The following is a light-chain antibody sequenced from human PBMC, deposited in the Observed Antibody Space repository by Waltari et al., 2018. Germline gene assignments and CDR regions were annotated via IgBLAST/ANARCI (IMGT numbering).Light chain of an antibody. CDR1: SSNIGAGYD. V-gene: IGLV1-40*01. CDR3: QSYDNRLYGTRV. Sequence: QSVLTQPPSVSGAPGHRVTISCTGSSSNIGAGYDVHWYQRLPGAAPKLLIYNSFNRPSVFPDRFSGSKSGMSASLAITGLQAEDEADYYCQSYDNRLYGTRVFGGGTKLTVL. CDR2: NSF. J-gene: IGLJ3*02.